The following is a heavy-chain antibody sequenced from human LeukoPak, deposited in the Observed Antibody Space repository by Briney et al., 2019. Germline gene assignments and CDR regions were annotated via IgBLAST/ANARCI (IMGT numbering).Heavy chain of an antibody. CDR3: ARVSRGGSYSNYYYYYMDV. CDR1: GGTFSSYA. D-gene: IGHD1-26*01. J-gene: IGHJ6*03. V-gene: IGHV1-18*01. Sequence: ASVKVSCKASGGTFSSYAISWVRQAPGQGLEWMGWISTYIDNTNYAQKLQGRVTMTTDTSTRTAYMELRSLRSDDTAVYYCARVSRGGSYSNYYYYYMDVWGKGTTVTVSS. CDR2: ISTYIDNT.